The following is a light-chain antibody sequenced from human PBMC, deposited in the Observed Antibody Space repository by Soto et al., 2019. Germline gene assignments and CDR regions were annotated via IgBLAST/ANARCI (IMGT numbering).Light chain of an antibody. CDR3: QHRSNWPRT. J-gene: IGKJ2*01. CDR1: QSVSRY. CDR2: DAS. V-gene: IGKV3-11*01. Sequence: EIVLTQSPATLSLSPGDTATLSCRASQSVSRYLAWYQQKPGQAPRLLIYDASNRATGIPARFSGSGSGTDFTLTIGILEPEDFAVYYCQHRSNWPRTVGQGTKVEIK.